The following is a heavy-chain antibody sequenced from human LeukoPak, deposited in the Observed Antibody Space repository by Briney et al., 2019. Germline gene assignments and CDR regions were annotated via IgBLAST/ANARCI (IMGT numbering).Heavy chain of an antibody. Sequence: ASVKVSCKASGYTFTSYYMHWVRQAPGRGLEWMGIINPSGGSTSYAQKFQGRVTMTRDMSTSTVYMELSSLRSEDTAVYYCARKYYYDSSGYYLDYWGQGTLVTVSS. D-gene: IGHD3-22*01. CDR1: GYTFTSYY. J-gene: IGHJ4*02. CDR3: ARKYYYDSSGYYLDY. V-gene: IGHV1-46*01. CDR2: INPSGGST.